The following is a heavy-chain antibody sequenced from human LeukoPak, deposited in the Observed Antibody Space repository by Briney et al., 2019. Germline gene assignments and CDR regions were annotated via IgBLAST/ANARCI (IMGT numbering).Heavy chain of an antibody. Sequence: GGSLRLSCAASGFTFSTYGMHWVRQAPGKGLEWVAFIRYDGSNKYYADSVKGRFTISRDNSKNTLYLQMSSLRAEDTAVYYCARDRSRIQLWLAYFDYWGQGTLVTVSS. CDR3: ARDRSRIQLWLAYFDY. V-gene: IGHV3-30*02. J-gene: IGHJ4*02. CDR2: IRYDGSNK. CDR1: GFTFSTYG. D-gene: IGHD5-18*01.